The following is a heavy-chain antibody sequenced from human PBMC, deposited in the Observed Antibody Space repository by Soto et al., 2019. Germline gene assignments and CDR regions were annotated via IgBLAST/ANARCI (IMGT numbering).Heavy chain of an antibody. J-gene: IGHJ6*02. Sequence: QVQLVQSGAEVKKPGASVKVSCKASGYTFTSYGISWVRQAPGQGLEWMGWISAYNGNTNYAQKLQGRVTVTTDTSTSMAYKELRGLQSDERAVYYCARDGARGEICCSYGVDVWGQGTTGTATS. CDR2: ISAYNGNT. D-gene: IGHD2-15*01. V-gene: IGHV1-18*01. CDR1: GYTFTSYG. CDR3: ARDGARGEICCSYGVDV.